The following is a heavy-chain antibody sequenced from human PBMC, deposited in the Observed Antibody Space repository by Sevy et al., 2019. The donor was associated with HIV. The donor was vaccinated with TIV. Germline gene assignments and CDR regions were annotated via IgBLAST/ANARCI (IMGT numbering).Heavy chain of an antibody. CDR1: GFTFSSYE. D-gene: IGHD3-10*01. J-gene: IGHJ6*02. CDR3: ARDLRTMVYGAGGMDV. CDR2: ISNSGTSM. Sequence: GGSLRLSCVASGFTFSSYEMNWVRQAPGKGLEWVSYISNSGTSMYYSDSVKGRFTISRDNARNSLYLQMNSLRAEDTAVYYCARDLRTMVYGAGGMDVWGQGTTVTVSS. V-gene: IGHV3-48*03.